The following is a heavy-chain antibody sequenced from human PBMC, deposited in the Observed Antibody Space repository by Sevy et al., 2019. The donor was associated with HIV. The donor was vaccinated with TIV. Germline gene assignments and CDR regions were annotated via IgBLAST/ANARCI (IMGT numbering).Heavy chain of an antibody. J-gene: IGHJ4*02. V-gene: IGHV3-23*01. CDR2: LSFGCGRI. CDR1: GFNFNIYS. D-gene: IGHD2-8*01. Sequence: GESLKISCVASGFNFNIYSMSWVRQAPGKRLEGVSTLSFGCGRINHADSVQGRFTMSRDDSKKTVYLEMNSLRPEDTAVYYCAREGCTKPHDYWGQGTLVTVS. CDR3: AREGCTKPHDY.